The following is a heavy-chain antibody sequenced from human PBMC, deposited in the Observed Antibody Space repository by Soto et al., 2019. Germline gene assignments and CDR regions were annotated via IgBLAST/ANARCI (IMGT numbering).Heavy chain of an antibody. J-gene: IGHJ4*02. CDR1: GFTFRDYA. D-gene: IGHD6-19*01. CDR3: GKERRGSGWSVCNY. Sequence: VQLLESGGGLVQPGGSLRLSCAASGFTFRDYAMNWVRQAPGKGLEWVSDISGSGDSARYADSVKGRFTISGDNSRDTLYLQMNSLRVDDTAVYYCGKERRGSGWSVCNYWGQGDLVTVSS. V-gene: IGHV3-23*01. CDR2: ISGSGDSA.